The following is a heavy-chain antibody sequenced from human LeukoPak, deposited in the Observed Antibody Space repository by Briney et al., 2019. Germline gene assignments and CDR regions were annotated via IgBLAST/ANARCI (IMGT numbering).Heavy chain of an antibody. CDR1: GFTFSSYW. Sequence: GGSLRLSCAASGFTFSSYWMSWVRQAPGKGLEWVANIKQDGSEKYYVDSVKGRFTISRDNAKNTVSLQMNSLRADDTAVYYCARGASGGWYAIDYWGQGTLVTVSS. CDR3: ARGASGGWYAIDY. J-gene: IGHJ4*02. CDR2: IKQDGSEK. V-gene: IGHV3-7*01. D-gene: IGHD6-19*01.